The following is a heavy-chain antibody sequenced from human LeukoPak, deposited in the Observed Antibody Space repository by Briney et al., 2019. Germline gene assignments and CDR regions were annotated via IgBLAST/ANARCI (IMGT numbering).Heavy chain of an antibody. D-gene: IGHD3-10*01. Sequence: SQTLSLTCAISGDSVSSNSAAWNWIRQSPSRGLEWLGRTYYRSKWFYDYAVSVKSRITINPDTSKNQFSLLLNSVTPEDTAVYYCTRDSGLGNDAFDVWGQGTMVTVSS. CDR1: GDSVSSNSAA. V-gene: IGHV6-1*01. CDR3: TRDSGLGNDAFDV. J-gene: IGHJ3*01. CDR2: TYYRSKWFY.